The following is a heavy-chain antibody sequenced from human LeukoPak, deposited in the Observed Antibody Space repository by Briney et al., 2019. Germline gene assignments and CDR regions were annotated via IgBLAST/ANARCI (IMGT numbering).Heavy chain of an antibody. CDR1: GGSISSGGYY. Sequence: ASQTLSLTCTVSGGSISSGGYYWSWNRQHPGKGLEWIVYIYYSGSTYYNPSLKSRITISVYTSKNHFSLKLSSVTAADTAVYYCARVGGGLRSHFDYWGQGTLVTVSS. V-gene: IGHV4-31*03. CDR2: IYYSGST. D-gene: IGHD5-12*01. J-gene: IGHJ4*02. CDR3: ARVGGGLRSHFDY.